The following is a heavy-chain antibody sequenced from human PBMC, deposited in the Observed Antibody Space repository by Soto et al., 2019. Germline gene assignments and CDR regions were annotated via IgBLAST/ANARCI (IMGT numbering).Heavy chain of an antibody. CDR1: GYTFSNFG. CDR2: ISPSNGQT. V-gene: IGHV1-18*01. J-gene: IGHJ4*02. CDR3: ARVITIFGIPNLGGCFDY. Sequence: ASVKVSCKASGYTFSNFGLSWVRQAPGQGLEWMGWISPSNGQTIYAQNFHGRVTMTTDTSTATAHMELRSLISDDTAVYYCARVITIFGIPNLGGCFDYWDQGPRVTVSS. D-gene: IGHD3-3*01.